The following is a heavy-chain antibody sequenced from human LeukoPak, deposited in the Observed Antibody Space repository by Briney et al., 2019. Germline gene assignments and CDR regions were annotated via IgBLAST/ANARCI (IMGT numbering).Heavy chain of an antibody. V-gene: IGHV4-34*01. CDR2: INHSGST. Sequence: SETLSLTCAVYGGSFSGYYWSWIRQPPGKGLEWIGEINHSGSTNYNPSLKSRVTISVDTSKNQFSLKLSSVTAADTAVYYCARDGRAESGSSYYYYYYGMDVWGQGTTVTVSS. D-gene: IGHD1-26*01. CDR1: GGSFSGYY. CDR3: ARDGRAESGSSYYYYYYGMDV. J-gene: IGHJ6*02.